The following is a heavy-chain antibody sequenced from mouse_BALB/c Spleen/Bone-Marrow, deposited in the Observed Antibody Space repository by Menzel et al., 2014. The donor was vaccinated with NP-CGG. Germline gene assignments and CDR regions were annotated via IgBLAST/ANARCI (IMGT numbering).Heavy chain of an antibody. CDR3: ARSRDYGSSYYAMDY. CDR2: IDPANGNT. J-gene: IGHJ4*01. CDR1: GFNIKDTY. V-gene: IGHV14-3*02. D-gene: IGHD1-1*01. Sequence: VQLQQPGAKLVKPGASVKLSCTASGFNIKDTYMHWVKQRPEQGLEWIGRIDPANGNTKYDPKFQGKATITADTPSNTAYLQLSSLTAEDTAVYYCARSRDYGSSYYAMDYWGQGTSVTVSS.